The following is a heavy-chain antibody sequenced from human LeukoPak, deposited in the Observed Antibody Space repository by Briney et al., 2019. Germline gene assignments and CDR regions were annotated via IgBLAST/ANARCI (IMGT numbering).Heavy chain of an antibody. V-gene: IGHV3-48*03. D-gene: IGHD6-19*01. Sequence: GGSLRLSCAVSGFPFSVYEMNWVRQAPGKGLEWVSSIGSSGTTRHYADSVKGRFSISRDNAENSLFLQMNSLRVEDTGIYYCALLAVASDFDYWGQGALVTVSS. CDR2: IGSSGTTR. J-gene: IGHJ4*02. CDR1: GFPFSVYE. CDR3: ALLAVASDFDY.